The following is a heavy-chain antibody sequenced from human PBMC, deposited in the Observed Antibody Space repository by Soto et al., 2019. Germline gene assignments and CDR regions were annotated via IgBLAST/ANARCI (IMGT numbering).Heavy chain of an antibody. CDR2: IYYSGST. J-gene: IGHJ3*02. CDR1: GGSISSYY. D-gene: IGHD4-17*01. CDR3: AIGVGTTVTPGAFDI. Sequence: PSETLALTCTVSGGSISSYYWSWIRQPPGKGLEWIGYIYYSGSTNYNPSLKSRVTISVDTSKNQFSLKLSSVTAADTAVYYCAIGVGTTVTPGAFDIWGQGTMVT. V-gene: IGHV4-59*01.